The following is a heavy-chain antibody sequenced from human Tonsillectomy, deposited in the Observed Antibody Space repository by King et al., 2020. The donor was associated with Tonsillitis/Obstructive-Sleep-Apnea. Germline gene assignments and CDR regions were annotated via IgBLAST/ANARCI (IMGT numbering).Heavy chain of an antibody. J-gene: IGHJ3*02. V-gene: IGHV3-33*01. CDR1: GFTFSSYG. D-gene: IGHD5-12*01. CDR2: IWYDGSNK. CDR3: ARDPVDIVATSHDAFDI. Sequence: VQLVESGGGVVQPGRSLRLSCAASGFTFSSYGMHWVRQAPGKGLEWVAVIWYDGSNKYYADSVKGRFTISRDKSKNTLYLQMNSLRAEDTAVYYCARDPVDIVATSHDAFDIWGQGTMVTVSS.